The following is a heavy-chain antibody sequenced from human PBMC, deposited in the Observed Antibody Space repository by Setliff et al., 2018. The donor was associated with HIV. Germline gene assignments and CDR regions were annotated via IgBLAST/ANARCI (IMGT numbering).Heavy chain of an antibody. CDR2: IYYSGST. Sequence: PSETLSLTCTVSGGSISSGDYSWSWIRQPPGKGLEWIGYIYYSGSTHYNPSLKSRVAISVDTSKNQFSLKLSSVTAADTAVYYCARIGSGWSVGWFDPWGQGTLVTVSS. D-gene: IGHD6-13*01. CDR1: GGSISSGDYS. CDR3: ARIGSGWSVGWFDP. V-gene: IGHV4-61*08. J-gene: IGHJ5*02.